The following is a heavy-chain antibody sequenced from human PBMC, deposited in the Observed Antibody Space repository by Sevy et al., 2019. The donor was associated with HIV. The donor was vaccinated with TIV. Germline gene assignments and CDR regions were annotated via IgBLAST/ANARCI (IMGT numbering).Heavy chain of an antibody. J-gene: IGHJ6*02. Sequence: GGSLRLSCVASGFTFSSFEMNWVRQAPGKGLEWVSSISTSGSNRDYADSLKGRVTISRDNAKKSLYLQMNSLRAEDTDIYFCAKRGGQYDLGMDVWGQGTTVTVSS. D-gene: IGHD1-1*01. CDR2: ISTSGSNR. CDR3: AKRGGQYDLGMDV. V-gene: IGHV3-48*03. CDR1: GFTFSSFE.